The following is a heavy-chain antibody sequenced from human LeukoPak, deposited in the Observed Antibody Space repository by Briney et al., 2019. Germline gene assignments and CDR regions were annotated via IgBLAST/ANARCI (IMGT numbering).Heavy chain of an antibody. Sequence: SVKVSYKASGGTFSSYAISWVRQAPGQGLEWIGGIIPIFGTANYAQKFQGRVTITADKSTSTAYMELSSLRSEDTAVYYCARGATDIVVVVAATEAFDIWGQGTMVTVSS. J-gene: IGHJ3*02. CDR3: ARGATDIVVVVAATEAFDI. V-gene: IGHV1-69*06. CDR2: IIPIFGTA. CDR1: GGTFSSYA. D-gene: IGHD2-15*01.